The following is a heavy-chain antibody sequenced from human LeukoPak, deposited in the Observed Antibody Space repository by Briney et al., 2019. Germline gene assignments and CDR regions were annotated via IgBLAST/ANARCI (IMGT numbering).Heavy chain of an antibody. J-gene: IGHJ2*01. V-gene: IGHV3-30*03. CDR3: ARDLRGSIVVVTAPPWYSDL. D-gene: IGHD2-21*02. Sequence: PGGSLTLSCAASGFTFSSYGMHWVRQAPGKGLEWVAVISYDGSNKYYADSVKGRFTISRDNSKNTLFLQMHSLRAEDTAVYYCARDLRGSIVVVTAPPWYSDLWGRGTLVTVSS. CDR1: GFTFSSYG. CDR2: ISYDGSNK.